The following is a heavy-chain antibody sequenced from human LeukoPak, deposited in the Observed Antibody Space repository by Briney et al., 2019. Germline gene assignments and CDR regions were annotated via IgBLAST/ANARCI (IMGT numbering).Heavy chain of an antibody. D-gene: IGHD3-22*01. J-gene: IGHJ4*02. CDR2: ISPYSGAT. CDR1: GYTFTEYY. V-gene: IGHV1-2*02. Sequence: ASVKVSCKASGYTFTEYYLNWMRQAPGQGLEWMGWISPYSGATHYAQIFQGRVTMTRDTSITTAYMEVSSLRSDDSAVYFCARDFYDSSGYYDYWGQGTLVTVSS. CDR3: ARDFYDSSGYYDY.